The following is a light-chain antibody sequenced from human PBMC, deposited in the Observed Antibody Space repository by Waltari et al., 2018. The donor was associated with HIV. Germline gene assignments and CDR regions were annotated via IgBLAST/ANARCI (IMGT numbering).Light chain of an antibody. CDR3: QTWGTGIQRL. J-gene: IGLJ3*02. CDR1: GGHSNYA. V-gene: IGLV4-69*01. CDR2: LNSDGRH. Sequence: QLVLTQSPSASASLGASVKLTCTLSGGHSNYAIAWHQQQPGKGPRYLMRLNSDGRHSKGDPIPVGFAGSSAGGGRYLTISGLQSGDEADYDCQTWGTGIQRLFGGGTKLTVL.